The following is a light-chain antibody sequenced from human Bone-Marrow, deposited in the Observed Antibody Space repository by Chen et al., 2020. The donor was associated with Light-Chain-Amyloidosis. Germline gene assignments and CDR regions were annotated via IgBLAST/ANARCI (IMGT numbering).Light chain of an antibody. CDR1: DLPTKY. CDR3: QSADSSGTYEVI. CDR2: RDT. Sequence: YELTPPPSVSVSSGQTARTPCSGDDLPTKYAYWYQQKPGQAPVLVIHRDTERPSGISERFSGSSSGTTATLTISGVQAEDEADYHCQSADSSGTYEVIFGGGTKLTVL. V-gene: IGLV3-25*03. J-gene: IGLJ2*01.